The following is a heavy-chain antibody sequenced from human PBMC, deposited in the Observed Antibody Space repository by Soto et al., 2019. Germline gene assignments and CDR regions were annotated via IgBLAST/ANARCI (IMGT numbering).Heavy chain of an antibody. CDR2: VAHNGYG. CDR1: TGSISSSNW. CDR3: ARNRLDGYDFES. Sequence: QVQLQESGPGLVKPSGTLSLTCTVSTGSISSSNWWSWVRQSPGKGLEWIGAVAHNGYGGSIPSQKGRLTILLREPTNRFPLGLPSVTAADTAVLYCARNRLDGYDFESWGQGILVTVSS. V-gene: IGHV4-4*02. D-gene: IGHD5-12*01. J-gene: IGHJ4*02.